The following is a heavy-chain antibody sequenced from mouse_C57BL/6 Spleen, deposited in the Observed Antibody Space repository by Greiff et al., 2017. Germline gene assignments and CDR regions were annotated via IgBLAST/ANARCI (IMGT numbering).Heavy chain of an antibody. Sequence: VQLQQSGAELVKPGASVKISCKASGYTFTDYYINWVKQRPGQGLEWIGKIGPGSGSTYYNEKFKGKATLTADKSSSTAYMQLSSLTSEDSAVYFCASRSLLWLRQDWYFDVWGTGTTVTVSS. CDR2: IGPGSGST. CDR3: ASRSLLWLRQDWYFDV. D-gene: IGHD2-2*01. V-gene: IGHV1-77*01. CDR1: GYTFTDYY. J-gene: IGHJ1*03.